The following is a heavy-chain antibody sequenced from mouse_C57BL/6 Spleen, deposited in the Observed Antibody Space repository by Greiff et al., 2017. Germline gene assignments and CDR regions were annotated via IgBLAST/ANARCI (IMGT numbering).Heavy chain of an antibody. CDR3: VRQAGGCWYFDV. CDR1: GFSFNTYA. J-gene: IGHJ1*03. Sequence: GGGLVQPKGSLKLSCAASGFSFNTYAMHWVRQAPGKGLEWVARISSKSDNYATYYADSVKDRFTISRDDSESMLYLQMSNLKTEDTAMYYCVRQAGGCWYFDVWGTGTTVTVSS. V-gene: IGHV10-1*01. CDR2: ISSKSDNYAT.